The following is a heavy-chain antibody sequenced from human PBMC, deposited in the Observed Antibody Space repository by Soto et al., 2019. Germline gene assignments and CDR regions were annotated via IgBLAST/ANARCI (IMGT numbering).Heavy chain of an antibody. CDR2: IDHGGST. D-gene: IGHD3-10*01. CDR1: GGAFSGYS. Sequence: PSETLSLTCAVYGGAFSGYSWTWIRQPPGKGPEWIGEIDHGGSTTYNPPLKSRVTISVDTSKNQFSLKLSSVTAADTAVYYCARGPSATVRGVFTAWGQGTLVTVSS. CDR3: ARGPSATVRGVFTA. V-gene: IGHV4-34*01. J-gene: IGHJ5*02.